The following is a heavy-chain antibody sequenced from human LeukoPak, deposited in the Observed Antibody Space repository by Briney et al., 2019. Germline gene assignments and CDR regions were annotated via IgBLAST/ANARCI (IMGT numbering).Heavy chain of an antibody. Sequence: SESLSLTCTVSGGSISSYYLSWIRQPPGKGLEWIGYTYYSGGTNYNASLKSRVTILADTSKKQFSLMQSTVPAAETAVVYCCGVGGGDFCSGYSLGYWGQGTLVTVSS. J-gene: IGHJ4*02. V-gene: IGHV4-59*01. D-gene: IGHD3-3*01. CDR1: GGSISSYY. CDR2: TYYSGGT. CDR3: GVGGGDFCSGYSLGY.